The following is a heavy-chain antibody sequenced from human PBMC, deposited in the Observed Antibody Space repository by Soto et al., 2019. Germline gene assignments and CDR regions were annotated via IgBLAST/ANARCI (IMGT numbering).Heavy chain of an antibody. Sequence: PGESLRISCKGSGYSFTSYGGGWVRQMPGKGLEWMGIIYPGDSDTRYSPSFQGQVTISADKSISTAYLQWSSLKASDTAMYYCARLTPVVPAANPHYGMDVWGQGTTVTVSS. CDR3: ARLTPVVPAANPHYGMDV. V-gene: IGHV5-51*01. D-gene: IGHD2-2*01. CDR2: IYPGDSDT. CDR1: GYSFTSYG. J-gene: IGHJ6*02.